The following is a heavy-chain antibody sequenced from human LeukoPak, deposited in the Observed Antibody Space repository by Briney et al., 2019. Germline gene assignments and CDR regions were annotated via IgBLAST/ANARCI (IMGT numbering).Heavy chain of an antibody. CDR1: GGSISSGGYS. Sequence: SQTQSLTCDVSGGSISSGGYSWSWIRQPPGKGLEWIGYIYHSGSTYYNPSLKSRVTISVDRSKNQFSLKLSSVTAADTAVYYCARLRGYSGSIDYWGQGTLVTVSS. D-gene: IGHD5-18*01. J-gene: IGHJ4*02. V-gene: IGHV4-30-2*01. CDR2: IYHSGST. CDR3: ARLRGYSGSIDY.